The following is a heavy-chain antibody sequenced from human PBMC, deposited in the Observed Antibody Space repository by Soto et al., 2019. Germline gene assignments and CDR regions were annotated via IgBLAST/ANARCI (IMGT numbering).Heavy chain of an antibody. D-gene: IGHD3-22*01. V-gene: IGHV4-61*01. CDR2: IYHSGST. CDR3: ARGSHFDSSGYVY. J-gene: IGHJ4*02. CDR1: GGSVSSGTYY. Sequence: SETLSLTCTVSGGSVSSGTYYWTWIRQPPGKGLEWIGYIYHSGSTNYNPSLKSRVNISADTSKNQFSLNLSSVTAADTAVYYCARGSHFDSSGYVYWGQGTLVTVSS.